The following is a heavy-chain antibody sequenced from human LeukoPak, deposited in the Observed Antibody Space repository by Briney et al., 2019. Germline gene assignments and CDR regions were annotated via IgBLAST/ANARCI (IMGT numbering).Heavy chain of an antibody. J-gene: IGHJ6*02. V-gene: IGHV3-33*01. CDR2: IWYDGSNK. CDR3: ARSLRGSYYHYYCGMDV. Sequence: GGSLRLSCAASGFTFSSYGMHWVRQAPGKGLEWVAVIWYDGSNKYYADSVKGRFTISRDNSKNTLYLQMNSLRAEDTAVYYCARSLRGSYYHYYCGMDVWGQGTTVTVSS. CDR1: GFTFSSYG. D-gene: IGHD1-26*01.